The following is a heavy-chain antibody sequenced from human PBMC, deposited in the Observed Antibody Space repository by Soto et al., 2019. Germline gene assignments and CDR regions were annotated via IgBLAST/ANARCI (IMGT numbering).Heavy chain of an antibody. V-gene: IGHV3-74*01. J-gene: IGHJ4*02. D-gene: IGHD5-18*01. CDR3: AKREGNTYGLFH. Sequence: EVQLVESGGGLVQPGGSLRLSCAASGFSFSSYWIHWVRQAPGKGLVWVSRIKTDGSPTDYADSVKGRFTISRDNAKNTLYLQMNSLRAEDTAVYYCAKREGNTYGLFHWGQGTLVTVSS. CDR2: IKTDGSPT. CDR1: GFSFSSYW.